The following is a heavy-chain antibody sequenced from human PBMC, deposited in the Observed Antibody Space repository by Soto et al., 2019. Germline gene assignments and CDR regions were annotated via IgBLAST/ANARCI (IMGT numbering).Heavy chain of an antibody. CDR3: ARHTPAISISDH. V-gene: IGHV4-39*01. J-gene: IGHJ4*02. CDR2: IYYSGST. CDR1: GGSISSSSYY. D-gene: IGHD2-15*01. Sequence: QLQLQESGPGLVKPSETLSLTCTVSGGSISSSSYYLGWIRQPPGKGLEWIGSIYYSGSTYYNPSLKIRVTISVDTSKNQFSLKLSSVTAADTAVYYCARHTPAISISDHWGQGTLVTVSS.